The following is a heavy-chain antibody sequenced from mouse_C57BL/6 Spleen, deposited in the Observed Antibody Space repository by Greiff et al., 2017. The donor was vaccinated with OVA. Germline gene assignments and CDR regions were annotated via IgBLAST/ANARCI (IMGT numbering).Heavy chain of an antibody. J-gene: IGHJ2*01. Sequence: EVQLQQSGPELVKPGASVKMSCKASGYTFTDYIMPWVKQSPGKSLEWIGYINPNNGGTSYNQKFKGKATLTVNKSSSTAYMELRSLTAEDSAVYYCAREGGLHYWGQGTTRTVSS. CDR1: GYTFTDYI. CDR3: AREGGLHY. CDR2: INPNNGGT. D-gene: IGHD2-4*01. V-gene: IGHV1-22*01.